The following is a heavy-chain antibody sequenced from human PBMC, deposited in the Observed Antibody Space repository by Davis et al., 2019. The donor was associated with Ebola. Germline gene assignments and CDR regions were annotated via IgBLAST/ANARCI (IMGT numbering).Heavy chain of an antibody. J-gene: IGHJ3*02. Sequence: SVKVSCKASGGTFSSYAISWVRQAPGQGLEWMGGIIPIFGTANYAQKFQGRVTITADESTSTAYMELSSLRSEDTAVYYCARDQAIAAAGSVGEAVDIWGQGTMVTVSS. D-gene: IGHD6-13*01. V-gene: IGHV1-69*13. CDR1: GGTFSSYA. CDR2: IIPIFGTA. CDR3: ARDQAIAAAGSVGEAVDI.